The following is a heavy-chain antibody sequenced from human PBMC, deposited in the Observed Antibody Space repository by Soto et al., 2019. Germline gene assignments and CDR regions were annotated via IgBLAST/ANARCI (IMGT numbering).Heavy chain of an antibody. CDR1: GGTFSSYS. CDR2: IIPIFGTA. Sequence: QVQLVQSGAEVKKPGSSVKVSCKASGGTFSSYSINWVRQAPGQGLEWMGEIIPIFGTANYAQKFQGRVTMTADESKSTAYMELSSLRSEYTAVYDCARDGGRHSGGMDYWGQGTLVTVSS. D-gene: IGHD1-26*01. V-gene: IGHV1-69*01. J-gene: IGHJ4*02. CDR3: ARDGGRHSGGMDY.